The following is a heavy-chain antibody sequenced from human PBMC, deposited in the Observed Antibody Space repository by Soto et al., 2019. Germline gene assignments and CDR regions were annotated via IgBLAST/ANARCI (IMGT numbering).Heavy chain of an antibody. Sequence: QVQLVQSGDEVTKPGASVRVSCEAFGYTFTNYGINWLRQLPGQGLEWMGWISAYNGDTNFAQNLQCRVTLTTDTSTDTAYMELRSLRFDDTAVYFCARDRLGNVLYYGMDVWGQGTTVTVSS. D-gene: IGHD1-1*01. CDR1: GYTFTNYG. CDR3: ARDRLGNVLYYGMDV. J-gene: IGHJ6*02. CDR2: ISAYNGDT. V-gene: IGHV1-18*01.